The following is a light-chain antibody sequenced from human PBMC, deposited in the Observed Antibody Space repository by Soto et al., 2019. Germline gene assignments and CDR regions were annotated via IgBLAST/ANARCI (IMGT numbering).Light chain of an antibody. J-gene: IGKJ1*01. CDR3: QQYKVYSQT. V-gene: IGKV1-5*01. CDR2: DAS. CDR1: QYMTNW. Sequence: DIQMTQSPSTPSASVGDRVTITCRASQYMTNWLAWYQQKPGKAPKLLIYDASTLESGVPSRFSGSGYGTEFTLTISSLQPDDFATYYCQQYKVYSQTFGQGTKVDIK.